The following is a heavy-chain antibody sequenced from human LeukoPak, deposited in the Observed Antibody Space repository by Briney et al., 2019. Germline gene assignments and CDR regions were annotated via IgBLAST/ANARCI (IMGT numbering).Heavy chain of an antibody. CDR3: AKAGYSSSWHDSHFDY. Sequence: PGGSLRLSCAASGFTFSSYAMSWVRQAPGKGLEWVSAISGSGGSTYYADSVKGRFTISRGNSKNTLYLQMNSLRAEDTAVYYCAKAGYSSSWHDSHFDYWGQGTLVTVSS. CDR2: ISGSGGST. D-gene: IGHD6-13*01. V-gene: IGHV3-23*01. CDR1: GFTFSSYA. J-gene: IGHJ4*02.